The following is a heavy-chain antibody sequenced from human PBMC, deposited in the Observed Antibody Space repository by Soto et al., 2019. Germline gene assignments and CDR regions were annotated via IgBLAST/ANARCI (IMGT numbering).Heavy chain of an antibody. V-gene: IGHV1-8*01. D-gene: IGHD5-18*01. CDR2: MNPNSGNT. Sequence: QVQLVQSGAEVKKPGASVKVSCKASGYTFTSYDINWVRQATGQGLEWMGWMNPNSGNTAYAQKFQGXXTMTRNTSISTAYMELSSLRSEDTAVYYCAREGGYSYGFGYWGQGTLVTVSS. J-gene: IGHJ4*02. CDR3: AREGGYSYGFGY. CDR1: GYTFTSYD.